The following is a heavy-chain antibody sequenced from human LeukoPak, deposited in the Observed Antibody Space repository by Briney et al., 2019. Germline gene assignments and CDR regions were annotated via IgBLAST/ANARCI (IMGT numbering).Heavy chain of an antibody. Sequence: GGSLRLSCAVSGFTFSDTYMTWIRQAPGKGLESLSYISPSGTDISYADSVKGRFTISRDNAKNSLYLQMNSLRVEDTAVYYCARGGAARPDFWGQGTLVTVSS. V-gene: IGHV3-11*04. CDR1: GFTFSDTY. CDR3: ARGGAARPDF. D-gene: IGHD6-6*01. J-gene: IGHJ4*02. CDR2: ISPSGTDI.